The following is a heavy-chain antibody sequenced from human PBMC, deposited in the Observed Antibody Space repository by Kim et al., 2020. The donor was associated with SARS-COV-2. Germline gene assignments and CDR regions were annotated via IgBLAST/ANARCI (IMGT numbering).Heavy chain of an antibody. CDR3: ARHITIFGVVTYDY. D-gene: IGHD3-3*01. Sequence: SETLSLTCTVSGGSISSSSYYWGWIRQPPGKGLEWIGSIYYSGSTYYNPSLKSRVTISVDTSKNQFSLKLSSVTAADTAVYYCARHITIFGVVTYDYWGQGTLVTVSS. CDR1: GGSISSSSYY. CDR2: IYYSGST. J-gene: IGHJ4*02. V-gene: IGHV4-39*01.